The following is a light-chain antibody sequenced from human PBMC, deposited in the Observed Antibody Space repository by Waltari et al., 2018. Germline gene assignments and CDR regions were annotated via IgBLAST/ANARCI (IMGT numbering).Light chain of an antibody. CDR3: SSYAGNSKLV. Sequence: QSALTQPPSASGSPGQSATTPCTGTSGAVGAYYHVAWYQPHPGKGPNLIIYAVDNRPSGVPYRFSASKSGNTASLTVSGLQAEDEADYYCSSYAGNSKLVFGGGTKLTVL. V-gene: IGLV2-8*01. CDR1: SGAVGAYYH. J-gene: IGLJ3*02. CDR2: AVD.